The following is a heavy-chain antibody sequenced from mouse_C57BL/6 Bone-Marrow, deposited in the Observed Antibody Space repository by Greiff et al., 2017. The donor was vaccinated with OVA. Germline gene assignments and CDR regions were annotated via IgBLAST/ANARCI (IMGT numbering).Heavy chain of an antibody. CDR2: IRNKANGYTT. CDR3: ARYRYAGSSDWYCDV. V-gene: IGHV7-3*01. Sequence: EVKLLESGGGLVQPGGSLSLSCAASGFTFTDYYMSWVRQPPGKALEWLGFIRNKANGYTTEYSASVKGRFTISRDNSQSILYLQMNALRAEDSATYYCARYRYAGSSDWYCDVWGTGTTVTVSS. J-gene: IGHJ1*03. CDR1: GFTFTDYY. D-gene: IGHD1-1*01.